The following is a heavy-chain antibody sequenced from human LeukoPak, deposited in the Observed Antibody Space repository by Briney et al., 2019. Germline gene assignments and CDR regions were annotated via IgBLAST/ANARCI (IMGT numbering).Heavy chain of an antibody. CDR1: GFTFSSYA. V-gene: IGHV3-23*01. Sequence: GGSLRLSCAASGFTFSSYAISWVRQAPGKGLEWVSVISGSGGSTYYADSVKGRFTISRDNSKNTLYLQMNSLRAEDTAVYYCAKDPAAGYFDYWGQGTLVTVSS. J-gene: IGHJ4*02. CDR3: AKDPAAGYFDY. D-gene: IGHD6-13*01. CDR2: ISGSGGST.